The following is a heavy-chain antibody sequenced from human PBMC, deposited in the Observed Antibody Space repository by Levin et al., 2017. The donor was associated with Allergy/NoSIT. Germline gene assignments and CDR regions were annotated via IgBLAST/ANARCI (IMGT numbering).Heavy chain of an antibody. CDR3: ASAMRGYSDGPFDL. D-gene: IGHD5-18*01. Sequence: SETLSLTCTVSGGSISSHYWSWIRQSPGKGLEWIGYISYDKNTNYNPSLKSRVSISVDTSKNQFSLRLTSVTAADTAVYYFASAMRGYSDGPFDLWGQGTLVTVSS. CDR2: ISYDKNT. J-gene: IGHJ4*02. V-gene: IGHV4-59*11. CDR1: GGSISSHY.